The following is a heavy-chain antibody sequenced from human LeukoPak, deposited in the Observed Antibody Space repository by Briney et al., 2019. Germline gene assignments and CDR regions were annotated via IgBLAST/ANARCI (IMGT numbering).Heavy chain of an antibody. V-gene: IGHV3-15*01. D-gene: IGHD2-21*02. CDR3: TTGPRCGGDCYSSDY. CDR2: IKSKTDGGTT. CDR1: GFTFSNAW. Sequence: RTGGSLRLSCAASGFTFSNAWMSWVRQAPGKELEWVGRIKSKTDGGTTDYAAPVKGRFTISRDDSKNTLYLQMNSLKTEDTAVYYCTTGPRCGGDCYSSDYWGQGTLVTVSS. J-gene: IGHJ4*02.